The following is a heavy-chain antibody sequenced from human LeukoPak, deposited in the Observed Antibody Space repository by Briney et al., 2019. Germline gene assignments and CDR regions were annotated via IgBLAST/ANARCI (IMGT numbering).Heavy chain of an antibody. Sequence: GESLKISCKGSGYSFTSYWIGWVRQLPGTGLEWMGIIYPGDSDTRYSPSFQGQVTISADKSISTAYLQWSSLKASDTAMYYCARHRGTIFGVVSEEDYGMDVWGQGTTVTVSS. CDR2: IYPGDSDT. CDR3: ARHRGTIFGVVSEEDYGMDV. J-gene: IGHJ6*02. V-gene: IGHV5-51*01. CDR1: GYSFTSYW. D-gene: IGHD3-3*01.